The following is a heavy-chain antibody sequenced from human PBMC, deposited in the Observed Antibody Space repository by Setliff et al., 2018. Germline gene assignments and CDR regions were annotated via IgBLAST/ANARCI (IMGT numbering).Heavy chain of an antibody. J-gene: IGHJ4*02. CDR2: IYTSGST. Sequence: TLSLTCTVSGGSISSGSYYWSWIRQPAGKGLEWIGHIYTSGSTNYNPSLKSRVTMSVDTSKNQFSLKLSSVTAADTAVYYCARETTAWGYVDTAMVTFIDQWGQGTLVTVSS. CDR1: GGSISSGSYY. CDR3: ARETTAWGYVDTAMVTFIDQ. D-gene: IGHD5-18*01. V-gene: IGHV4-61*09.